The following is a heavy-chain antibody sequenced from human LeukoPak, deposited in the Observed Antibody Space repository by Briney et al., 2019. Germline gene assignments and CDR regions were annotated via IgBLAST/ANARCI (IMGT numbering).Heavy chain of an antibody. CDR2: IYHSGST. CDR3: ARVYDSSGYYYVNWFDP. J-gene: IGHJ5*02. CDR1: GGSISSSNW. V-gene: IGHV4-4*02. Sequence: SGTLPLTCAVSGGSISSSNWWSWVRQPPGKGLEWIGEIYHSGSTNYNPSLKSRVTISVDKSKNQFSLKLSSVTAADTTVYYCARVYDSSGYYYVNWFDPWGQGTLVTVSS. D-gene: IGHD3-22*01.